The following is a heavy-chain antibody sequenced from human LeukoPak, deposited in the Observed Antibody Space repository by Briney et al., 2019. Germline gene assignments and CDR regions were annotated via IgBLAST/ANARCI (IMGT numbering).Heavy chain of an antibody. Sequence: ASVKVSCKASGYTFISYGITWVRQAPGQGLEWLGWISAYNGNIDYAQKLQGRVTLATDTSTSTAYMEVRSLRSDDTAVYYCASMSGYYPSYYFDYWGQGTLVTVSS. CDR1: GYTFISYG. J-gene: IGHJ4*02. D-gene: IGHD3-3*01. V-gene: IGHV1-18*01. CDR2: ISAYNGNI. CDR3: ASMSGYYPSYYFDY.